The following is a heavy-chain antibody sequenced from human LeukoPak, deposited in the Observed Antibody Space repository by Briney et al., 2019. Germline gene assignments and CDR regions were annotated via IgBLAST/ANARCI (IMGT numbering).Heavy chain of an antibody. D-gene: IGHD6-19*01. V-gene: IGHV3-64*01. CDR2: ISSNGGST. CDR1: GFTFSSSA. J-gene: IGHJ4*02. CDR3: ARGEQWLDY. Sequence: GRSLRLSCAPSGFTFSSSAMHWARQAPGKGLEYVSAISSNGGSTYYANSVKGRFTISRDNSKNTLYLQMGSLRAEDMAVYYCARGEQWLDYWGQGTLVTVSS.